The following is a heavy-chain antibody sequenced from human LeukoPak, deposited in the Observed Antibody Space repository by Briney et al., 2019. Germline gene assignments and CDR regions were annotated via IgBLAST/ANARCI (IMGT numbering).Heavy chain of an antibody. CDR3: ARSMLGYCSSTSCYALVRFDP. V-gene: IGHV4-59*08. CDR2: IYYSGST. CDR1: GGSISSYY. Sequence: SETLSLTCTVSGGSISSYYWSWIRQPPGKGLEWIGYIYYSGSTNYNPSLKSRVTISVDTSKNQFSLKLSSVTAADTAVYYCARSMLGYCSSTSCYALVRFDPWGQGTLVTVSS. D-gene: IGHD2-2*01. J-gene: IGHJ5*02.